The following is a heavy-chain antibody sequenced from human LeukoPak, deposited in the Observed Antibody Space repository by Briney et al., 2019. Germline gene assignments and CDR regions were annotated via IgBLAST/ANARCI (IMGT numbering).Heavy chain of an antibody. Sequence: PGGSLRLSCAASGFTFSSYSMSWVRQAPGKGLEWVSSIGPISSYKYYADSVRGRFTISRDNAKNTVYLQMNSLRTEDTAVYYCARGLPNYYGMDVWGQGTTVTVSS. V-gene: IGHV3-21*01. CDR2: IGPISSYK. CDR3: ARGLPNYYGMDV. CDR1: GFTFSSYS. J-gene: IGHJ6*02.